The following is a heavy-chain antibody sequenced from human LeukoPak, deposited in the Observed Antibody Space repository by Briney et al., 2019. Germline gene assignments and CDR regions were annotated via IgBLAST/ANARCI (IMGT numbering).Heavy chain of an antibody. CDR1: GFTFSSYV. D-gene: IGHD2-2*01. CDR3: ARVRGSSDYYYMDV. CDR2: ISSNGGRT. J-gene: IGHJ6*03. V-gene: IGHV3-64*01. Sequence: GGSLRLSCAASGFTFSSYVMHWVRQAPGKGLEYVSTISSNGGRTHYANSVKGRFTISRDNSKNTLYLQMGSLRAEDLAVYYCARVRGSSDYYYMDVWGKGTTVTVSS.